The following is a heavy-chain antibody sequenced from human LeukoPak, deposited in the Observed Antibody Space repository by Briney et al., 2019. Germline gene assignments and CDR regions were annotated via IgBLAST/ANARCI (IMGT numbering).Heavy chain of an antibody. CDR1: GGSFSGYY. Sequence: SETLSLTCAVYGGSFSGYYWSWIRQPPGKGLEWIGEINHSGSTNYNPPLKSRVTISVDTSKNQFSLKLSSVTAADTAVYYCASSKVGAGDYWGQGTLVTVSS. D-gene: IGHD1-26*01. CDR3: ASSKVGAGDY. V-gene: IGHV4-34*01. CDR2: INHSGST. J-gene: IGHJ4*02.